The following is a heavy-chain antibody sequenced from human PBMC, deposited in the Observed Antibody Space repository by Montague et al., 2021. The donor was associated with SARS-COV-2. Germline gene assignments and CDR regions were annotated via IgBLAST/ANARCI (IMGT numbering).Heavy chain of an antibody. CDR2: ISTSAYTT. Sequence: SLRLSCPASGFTFSNYDMNWVRQAPGKGPEWISYISTSAYTTPYAGSVKGRFTISRDNGKNSLYLQMNSLRVEDTAVYYCTRDYRSIVGDGLDTWGQGTKVTVSS. J-gene: IGHJ3*01. D-gene: IGHD3-16*02. V-gene: IGHV3-48*03. CDR3: TRDYRSIVGDGLDT. CDR1: GFTFSNYD.